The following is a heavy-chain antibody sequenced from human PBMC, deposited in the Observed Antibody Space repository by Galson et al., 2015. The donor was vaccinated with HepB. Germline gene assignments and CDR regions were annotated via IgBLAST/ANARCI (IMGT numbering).Heavy chain of an antibody. D-gene: IGHD2-15*01. V-gene: IGHV3-48*02. CDR2: ISSSSSTI. J-gene: IGHJ3*02. CDR3: ARDLLAATTHGAFDI. CDR1: GFTFSSYS. Sequence: RLSCAASGFTFSSYSMNWVRQAPGKGLEWVSYISSSSSTIYYADSVKGRFTISRDNAKNSLYLQMNSLRDEDTAVYYCARDLLAATTHGAFDIWGQGTMVTVSS.